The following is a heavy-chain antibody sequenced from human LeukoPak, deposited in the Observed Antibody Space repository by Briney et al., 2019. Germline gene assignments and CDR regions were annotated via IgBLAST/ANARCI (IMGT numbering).Heavy chain of an antibody. CDR3: AKDGTHGYSSGRYFLASPCCDY. J-gene: IGHJ4*02. D-gene: IGHD6-19*01. Sequence: GGSLRLSCAASGFTFSSYAMSWVRQAPGKGLEWVSAISGSGGSTYYADSVKGRFTISRDNSKNTLYLQMNSLRAEDTAVYYCAKDGTHGYSSGRYFLASPCCDYWGQGTLVTVSS. V-gene: IGHV3-23*01. CDR1: GFTFSSYA. CDR2: ISGSGGST.